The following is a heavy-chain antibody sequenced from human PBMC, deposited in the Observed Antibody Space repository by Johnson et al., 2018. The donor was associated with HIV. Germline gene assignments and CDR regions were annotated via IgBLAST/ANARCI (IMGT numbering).Heavy chain of an antibody. CDR2: IDTEGSGT. CDR3: SRFPSQTWTYGAKVDAFDI. Sequence: VQLVESGGGLVQPGGSLRLSCAASGFTFSSYWMHWVRQAPGKGLVWVSRIDTEGSGTTYADSVKGRFTISRDNAKNTVYLQMISLRAEDMAVYYCSRFPSQTWTYGAKVDAFDIWGQGTMVTVSS. V-gene: IGHV3-74*03. CDR1: GFTFSSYW. D-gene: IGHD4-17*01. J-gene: IGHJ3*02.